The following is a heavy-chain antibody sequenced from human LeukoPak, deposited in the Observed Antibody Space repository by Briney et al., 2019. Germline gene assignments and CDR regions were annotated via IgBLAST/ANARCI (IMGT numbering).Heavy chain of an antibody. D-gene: IGHD6-19*01. CDR2: ISGSGGST. J-gene: IGHJ4*02. Sequence: GGSLRLSCAASGFTFSSYAMSWVRQAPGKGLEWASAISGSGGSTYYADSVTGRFTISRDNSKNTLYLQMNSLRAEDTAVYYCAKDPTASWAVAGSGVFDYWGQGTLVTVSS. V-gene: IGHV3-23*01. CDR3: AKDPTASWAVAGSGVFDY. CDR1: GFTFSSYA.